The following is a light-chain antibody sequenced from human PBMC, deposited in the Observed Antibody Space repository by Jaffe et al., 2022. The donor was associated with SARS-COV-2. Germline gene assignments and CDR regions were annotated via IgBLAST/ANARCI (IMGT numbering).Light chain of an antibody. CDR1: LSVLHSSNIKNY. J-gene: IGKJ1*01. CDR2: WAS. V-gene: IGKV4-1*01. CDR3: QQYYTSPRT. Sequence: DIVMTQSPDSLAASLGERATINCKSSLSVLHSSNIKNYLAWYQQKPGQPPKLLIYWASSRESGVPDRFRGSGSGTDFTLTISSLQAEDVAVYYCQQYYTSPRTFGQGTKVEVK.